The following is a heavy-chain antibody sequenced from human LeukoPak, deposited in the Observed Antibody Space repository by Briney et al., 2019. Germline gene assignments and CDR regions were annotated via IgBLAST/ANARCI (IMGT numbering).Heavy chain of an antibody. CDR1: GFTFRSYD. D-gene: IGHD3-22*01. CDR3: AKGADYYDSSDDAYYFDY. V-gene: IGHV3-30*02. J-gene: IGHJ4*02. Sequence: PGGSLRLSCAASGFTFRSYDIHWVRQAPGKGLEWVAFIRYEGSNKYYADSVKGRFTISRDNSKNTLYLQMNSLRAEDTAVDYCAKGADYYDSSDDAYYFDYGGRGTLVTVSS. CDR2: IRYEGSNK.